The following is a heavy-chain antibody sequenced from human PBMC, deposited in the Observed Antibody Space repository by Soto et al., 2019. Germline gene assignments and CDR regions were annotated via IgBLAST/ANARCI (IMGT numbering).Heavy chain of an antibody. CDR3: AKRQYDPRDNYYGMDV. CDR2: IIPIFGTA. J-gene: IGHJ6*02. V-gene: IGHV1-69*12. D-gene: IGHD3-3*01. Sequence: QVQLVQSGAEVKKPGSSVKVSCKASGGTFSSYAISWVRQAPGQGLEWMGGIIPIFGTANYAQKFQGRVTITADESTSTAYMELGSLRSEDTAVYYCAKRQYDPRDNYYGMDVWGQGTTVTVSS. CDR1: GGTFSSYA.